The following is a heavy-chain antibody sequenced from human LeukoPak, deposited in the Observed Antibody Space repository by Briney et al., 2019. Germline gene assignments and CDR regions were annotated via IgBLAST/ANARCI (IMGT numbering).Heavy chain of an antibody. CDR1: GGSISSGNYY. V-gene: IGHV4-61*02. D-gene: IGHD4-17*01. J-gene: IGHJ6*02. CDR3: ARGTVTPYYYYGMDV. CDR2: IYTSGST. Sequence: SQTLSLTCTVSGGSISSGNYYWSWIRQPAGKGLEWIGRIYTSGSTNYNPSLKSRVTISVDTSKNQFSLKLSSVTAADTAVYYCARGTVTPYYYYGMDVWGQGTTVTVSS.